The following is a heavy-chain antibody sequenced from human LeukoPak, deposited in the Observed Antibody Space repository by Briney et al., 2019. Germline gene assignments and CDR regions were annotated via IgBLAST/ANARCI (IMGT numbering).Heavy chain of an antibody. J-gene: IGHJ4*02. V-gene: IGHV4-59*01. D-gene: IGHD2-21*02. CDR1: GGSIKNYY. CDR2: MHYTGNT. Sequence: PSETLSLTCSVSGGSIKNYYWAWIRQSPGKGLEWIAYMHYTGNTNYNPSLKSRVTISVDTSKNLVSLKVTSVIVADTAVYFCARCDPSANGPYYFDYWGQRRLVIVSS. CDR3: ARCDPSANGPYYFDY.